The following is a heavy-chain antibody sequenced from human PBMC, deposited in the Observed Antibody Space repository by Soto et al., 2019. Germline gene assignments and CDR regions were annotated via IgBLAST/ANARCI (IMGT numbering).Heavy chain of an antibody. J-gene: IGHJ4*02. CDR2: IKSKTDGGTT. CDR3: TTEELGYYYDSSGSSRFDY. CDR1: GFTFSNAW. V-gene: IGHV3-15*07. Sequence: GGSLRLSCAASGFTFSNAWMNWVRQAPGKGLEWVGRIKSKTDGGTTDYAAPVKGRFTISRDDSKNTLYLQMNSLKTEDTAVYYCTTEELGYYYDSSGSSRFDYWGQGTLVTVSS. D-gene: IGHD3-22*01.